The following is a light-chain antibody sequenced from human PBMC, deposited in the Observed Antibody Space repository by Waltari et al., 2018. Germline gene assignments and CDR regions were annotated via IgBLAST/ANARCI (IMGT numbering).Light chain of an antibody. CDR1: SSDVGGYHY. CDR3: SSYTSSSTLG. CDR2: DVS. V-gene: IGLV2-14*03. Sequence: QSALTQPASVSGSPGQSITISCTGTSSDVGGYHYVSWYQPHPGKAPKLMIYDVSNRPSGVSNRFSGSKSGNTASLTISGLQAEDEADYYCSSYTSSSTLGFGTGTKVTVL. J-gene: IGLJ1*01.